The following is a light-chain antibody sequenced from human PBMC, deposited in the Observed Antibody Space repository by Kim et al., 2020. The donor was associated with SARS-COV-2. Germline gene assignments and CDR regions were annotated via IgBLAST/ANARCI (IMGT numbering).Light chain of an antibody. V-gene: IGKV3-20*01. CDR2: GAS. Sequence: EIVLTQSPGTLSLSPGERATLSCRASQSVNSNYLAWYQQKPGQAPRLLIYGASSRATGIPDRFSGSGSGTDFTLTISRLEPEDFAVFYCQQYGSSPPITFGQGTRLEIK. CDR1: QSVNSNY. CDR3: QQYGSSPPIT. J-gene: IGKJ5*01.